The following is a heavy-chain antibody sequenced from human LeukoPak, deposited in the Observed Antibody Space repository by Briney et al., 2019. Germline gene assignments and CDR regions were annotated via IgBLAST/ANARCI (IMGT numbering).Heavy chain of an antibody. V-gene: IGHV3-9*01. CDR2: INWSSGSI. CDR1: GFTFDDYA. Sequence: GGSLRLSCAASGFTFDDYAMHWVRQAPGKGLEWVSGINWSSGSIGYADSVKGRFSISRDNAKNSLFLQMNNLTPEDTALYYCAKDVTMGYYYAMDVWGQGTTVTVSS. CDR3: AKDVTMGYYYAMDV. D-gene: IGHD4/OR15-4a*01. J-gene: IGHJ6*02.